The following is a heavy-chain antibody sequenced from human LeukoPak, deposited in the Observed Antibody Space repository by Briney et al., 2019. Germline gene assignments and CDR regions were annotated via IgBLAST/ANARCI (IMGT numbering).Heavy chain of an antibody. CDR2: IYYSGST. V-gene: IGHV4-59*01. J-gene: IGHJ5*02. CDR3: ARVEIHLWSENWFDP. CDR1: GSSISSYY. D-gene: IGHD5-18*01. Sequence: SETLSLTCTVSGSSISSYYWSCIRQPPGKGLEWIGYIYYSGSTNYNPSLKSRVTISVDTSKNQFSLKLSSVTAADTAVYYCARVEIHLWSENWFDPWGQRTLVTVSS.